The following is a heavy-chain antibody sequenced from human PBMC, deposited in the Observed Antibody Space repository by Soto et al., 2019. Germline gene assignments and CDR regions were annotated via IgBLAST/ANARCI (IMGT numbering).Heavy chain of an antibody. V-gene: IGHV4-31*03. Sequence: QVQLQESGPGLVKPSQTLSLTCTVSGGSISSGGYYWSWIRQHPGKGLEWIGYIYYIGSTYYNPSLKSRVTISVDTSTHQFSLKLCSVTAADTAVYYCAIDLRFRGFYGMDVWGQGTTVTVSS. J-gene: IGHJ6*02. CDR1: GGSISSGGYY. CDR3: AIDLRFRGFYGMDV. CDR2: IYYIGST. D-gene: IGHD3-10*01.